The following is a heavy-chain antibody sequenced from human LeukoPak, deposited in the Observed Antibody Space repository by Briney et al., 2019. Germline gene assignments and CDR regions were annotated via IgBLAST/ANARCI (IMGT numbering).Heavy chain of an antibody. Sequence: PSETLSLTCTVSGGSISSYYWSWIRQPPGKGLEWIGYIYYSGSTNYNPSLKSRVTISVDTSKNQFSLKLSSVTAADTAVYYCARGDLKYSSSSDYYYYMDVWGKGTTVTVSS. V-gene: IGHV4-59*01. J-gene: IGHJ6*03. CDR2: IYYSGST. D-gene: IGHD6-6*01. CDR1: GGSISSYY. CDR3: ARGDLKYSSSSDYYYYMDV.